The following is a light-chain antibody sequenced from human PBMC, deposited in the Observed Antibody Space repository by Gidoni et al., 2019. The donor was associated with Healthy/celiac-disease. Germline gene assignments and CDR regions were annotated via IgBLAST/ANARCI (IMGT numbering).Light chain of an antibody. Sequence: QSALTQPPSASGSPGQSVPISCTGTSSDGGGYNYVPWYPQHPGKAPKPMIYEVSKRPSGVPDRFSGSKSGNTASLTVSGLQAEDEADYYCSSYAGSNNVVFGGGTKLTVL. J-gene: IGLJ2*01. CDR3: SSYAGSNNVV. V-gene: IGLV2-8*01. CDR2: EVS. CDR1: SSDGGGYNY.